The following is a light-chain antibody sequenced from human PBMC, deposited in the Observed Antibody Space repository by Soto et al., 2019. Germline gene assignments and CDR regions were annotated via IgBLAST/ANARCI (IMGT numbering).Light chain of an antibody. CDR1: QSVSSNN. J-gene: IGKJ1*01. CDR2: GAS. CDR3: QQYNNWPRT. Sequence: EIVLTQSPGTLSLSPGERATLSCRASQSVSSNNLAWYQQKLGRAPRLLISGASRRATGIPDRFSGSGSGTDFTLTITSLEPEDFAVYYCQQYNNWPRTFGQGTKVDIK. V-gene: IGKV3-20*01.